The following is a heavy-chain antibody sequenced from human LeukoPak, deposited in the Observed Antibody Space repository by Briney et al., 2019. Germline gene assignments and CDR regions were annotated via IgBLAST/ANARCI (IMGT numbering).Heavy chain of an antibody. D-gene: IGHD6-13*01. Sequence: ASVKVSCKASGYTITGYYMHWVRQAPGQGLEWMGRINPNSGGTNYAQKFQGRVTMTRDTSISTAYMELSRLRSDDTAVYYCARGGLAAAGTYPCNDYWGQGTLVTVSS. CDR3: ARGGLAAAGTYPCNDY. CDR2: INPNSGGT. J-gene: IGHJ4*02. V-gene: IGHV1-2*06. CDR1: GYTITGYY.